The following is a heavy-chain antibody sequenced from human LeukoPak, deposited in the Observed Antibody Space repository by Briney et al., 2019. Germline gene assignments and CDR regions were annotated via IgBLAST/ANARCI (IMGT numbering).Heavy chain of an antibody. CDR1: AVTFSHYY. CDR3: ATDDYRGLGY. D-gene: IGHD3-16*01. J-gene: IGHJ4*02. V-gene: IGHV3-74*03. CDR2: LIQDGSVT. Sequence: GCAVTLSCVPSAVTFSHYYMHSVRHVPGQGLAGVSRLIQDGSVTPFADSVKGGLTISRDNAKNPVYLQLNNLRPEDTAVYYCATDDYRGLGYWGQGTLVTVSS.